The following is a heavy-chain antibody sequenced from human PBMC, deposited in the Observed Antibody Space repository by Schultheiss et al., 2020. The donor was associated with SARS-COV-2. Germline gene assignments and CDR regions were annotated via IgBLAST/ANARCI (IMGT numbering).Heavy chain of an antibody. CDR2: ISYDGSNK. Sequence: AGSLRLSCAASGFTFDDYAMHWVRQAPGKGLEWVAVISYDGSNKYYADSVKGRFTISRDNAKNSLYLQMNSLRDEDTAVYYCAKDLGRWYDIVVVPAAALDYWGQGTLVTVSS. CDR3: AKDLGRWYDIVVVPAAALDY. D-gene: IGHD2-2*01. CDR1: GFTFDDYA. V-gene: IGHV3-30*18. J-gene: IGHJ4*02.